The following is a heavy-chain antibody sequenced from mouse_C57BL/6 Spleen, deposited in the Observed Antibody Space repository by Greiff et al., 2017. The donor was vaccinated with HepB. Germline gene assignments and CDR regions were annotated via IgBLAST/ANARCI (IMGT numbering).Heavy chain of an antibody. V-gene: IGHV1-62-2*01. CDR1: GYTFTEYT. J-gene: IGHJ3*01. D-gene: IGHD2-5*01. CDR2: FYPGSGSI. Sequence: VKLQESGAELVKPGASVKLSCKASGYTFTEYTIHWVKQRSGQGLEWIGWFYPGSGSIKYNEKFKDKATLTADKSSSTVYMELSRLTSEDSAVYLCARHEGRGRKDYSNYWFAYWGQGTLVTVSA. CDR3: ARHEGRGRKDYSNYWFAY.